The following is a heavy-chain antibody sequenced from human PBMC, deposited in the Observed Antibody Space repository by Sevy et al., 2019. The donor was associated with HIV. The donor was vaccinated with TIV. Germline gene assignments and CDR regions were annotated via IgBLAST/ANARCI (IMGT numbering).Heavy chain of an antibody. CDR3: AKDRTPYSSSSIAWFDP. V-gene: IGHV3-30*18. D-gene: IGHD6-6*01. Sequence: GGSLRLSCAASGFTFSSYGMHWARQAPGKGLEWVAVISYDGSNKYYADSVKGRFTISRDNSKNTLYLQMNSLRAEDTAVYYCAKDRTPYSSSSIAWFDPWGQGTLVTVSS. CDR2: ISYDGSNK. J-gene: IGHJ5*02. CDR1: GFTFSSYG.